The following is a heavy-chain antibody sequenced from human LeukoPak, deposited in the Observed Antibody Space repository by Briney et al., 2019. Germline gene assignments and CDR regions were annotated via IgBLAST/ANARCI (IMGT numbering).Heavy chain of an antibody. Sequence: SETLSLTCTVSGYSISSGYYWGWIRQPPGKGLEWIGSIYHSGSTYYNPSLKSRVTISVDTSKNQFSLKLSSVTAADTAVYYCARVPTVVISKGLVYWGQGTLVTVSS. CDR2: IYHSGST. D-gene: IGHD4-23*01. CDR3: ARVPTVVISKGLVY. V-gene: IGHV4-38-2*02. J-gene: IGHJ4*02. CDR1: GYSISSGYY.